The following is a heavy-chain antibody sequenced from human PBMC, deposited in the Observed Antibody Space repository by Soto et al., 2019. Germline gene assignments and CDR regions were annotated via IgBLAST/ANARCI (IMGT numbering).Heavy chain of an antibody. CDR1: GYTFNFYG. V-gene: IGHV1-18*01. CDR2: ISGFNGNT. D-gene: IGHD3-16*01. CDR3: ARIGVSSGHESPDFDS. Sequence: QVQLVQSGAEVKKPGASVKVSCKASGYTFNFYGITWVRQDPGQGLEWMGWISGFNGNTNYAEDLQGRVTMTTDTSTSTAYMELRGLRSDDTAVYYCARIGVSSGHESPDFDSWGQGTLVPVSS. J-gene: IGHJ4*02.